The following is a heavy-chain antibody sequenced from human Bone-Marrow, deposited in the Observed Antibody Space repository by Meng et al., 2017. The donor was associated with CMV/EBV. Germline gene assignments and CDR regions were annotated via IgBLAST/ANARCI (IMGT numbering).Heavy chain of an antibody. D-gene: IGHD1-26*01. CDR1: GYTTTSYA. CDR3: ARVLLSRRGIRSYYDFDY. J-gene: IGHJ4*02. CDR2: SNAGNGNT. V-gene: IGHV1-3*02. Sequence: SVNASLKPGGYTTTSYAMHWVRRAPGQRLEWMGWSNAGNGNTKYSQEFQGRVTITRDTSASTAYMELSSLRSEDMAVYYCARVLLSRRGIRSYYDFDYWGQGTLVTVSS.